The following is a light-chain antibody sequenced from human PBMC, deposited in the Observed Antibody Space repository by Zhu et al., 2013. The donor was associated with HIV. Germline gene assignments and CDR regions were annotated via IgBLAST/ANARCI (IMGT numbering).Light chain of an antibody. V-gene: IGKV1-8*01. CDR3: QQSGT. CDR2: DAS. J-gene: IGKJ1*01. CDR1: QDISSF. Sequence: ALRMTQSPSSLSASTGDRVTITCRASQDISSFLAWYQQKPGKTPKLLIYDASTLQSGVPSRFSGSGSGTDFTLTISSLQPEDSATYYCQQSGTFGQGTKVEFK.